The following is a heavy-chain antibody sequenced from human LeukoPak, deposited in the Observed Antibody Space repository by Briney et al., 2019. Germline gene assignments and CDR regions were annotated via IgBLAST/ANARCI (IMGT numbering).Heavy chain of an antibody. D-gene: IGHD6-19*01. CDR1: GFTFSTSD. J-gene: IGHJ4*02. CDR2: IGTGGDT. Sequence: GGSLRLSCAASGFTFSTSDMHWVRQVTGKGLEWVSAIGTGGDTYYPGSVKGRFTISRDNAENSLYLQMSSLRAEDTAVYYCANHLGSGWSFDYWGQGTLVSVSS. CDR3: ANHLGSGWSFDY. V-gene: IGHV3-13*01.